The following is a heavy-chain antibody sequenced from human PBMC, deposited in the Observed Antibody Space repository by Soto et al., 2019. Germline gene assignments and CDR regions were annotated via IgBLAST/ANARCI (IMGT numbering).Heavy chain of an antibody. CDR2: IIRILGIA. Sequence: QVQLVQSGAEVKKPGSSVKVSCKASGGTFSSYTISWVRQAPGQGLEWMGRIIRILGIANYAQKFQGRVTITADKSTSTAYMELSSLRSEDTAVYYCARDRGDGYSSYWGQGTLVTVSS. J-gene: IGHJ4*02. CDR1: GGTFSSYT. D-gene: IGHD3-10*01. CDR3: ARDRGDGYSSY. V-gene: IGHV1-69*08.